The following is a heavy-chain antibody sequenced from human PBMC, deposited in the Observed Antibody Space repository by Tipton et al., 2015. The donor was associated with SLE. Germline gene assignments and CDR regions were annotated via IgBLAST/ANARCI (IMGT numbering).Heavy chain of an antibody. CDR1: GGSINRSSYY. V-gene: IGHV4-39*07. Sequence: TLSLTCTVSGGSINRSSYYWGWIRQPPGKGLEWIGSIYHSGTTYYNPSLKSPVTISVDKSKKEFSLKLTSVTAADTAVYYCARGAKERITLVRVRPYYFDYWGQGSLVTVSS. J-gene: IGHJ4*01. CDR3: ARGAKERITLVRVRPYYFDY. D-gene: IGHD3-10*01. CDR2: IYHSGTT.